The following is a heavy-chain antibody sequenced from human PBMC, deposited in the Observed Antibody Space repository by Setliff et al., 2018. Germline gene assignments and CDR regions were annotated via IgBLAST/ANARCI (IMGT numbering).Heavy chain of an antibody. CDR3: ASCGYDWGDTYAFDI. D-gene: IGHD5-12*01. J-gene: IGHJ3*02. CDR2: FDPEDGET. V-gene: IGHV1-24*01. CDR1: GYTLTELS. Sequence: ASVKVSCKVSGYTLTELSRHWVRQAPGKGLEWMGGFDPEDGETIYAQKFQGRVTISVDTSKNQFSLKLSSVTAADTAVYYCASCGYDWGDTYAFDIWGQGTMVTVSS.